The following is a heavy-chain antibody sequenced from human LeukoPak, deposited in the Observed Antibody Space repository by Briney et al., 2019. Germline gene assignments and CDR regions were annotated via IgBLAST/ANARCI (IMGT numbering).Heavy chain of an antibody. Sequence: ASVKVSSKPSAYTFTNSFIHCVRQAPGQGLEWMGWIRPNSGATNYAQNFRGRVTMTWDTSISTAFMDLSSLKSDDTAIYYCASDNTGLPPYDPWGQGTLVTVSS. CDR1: AYTFTNSF. J-gene: IGHJ5*02. CDR2: IRPNSGAT. V-gene: IGHV1-2*02. CDR3: ASDNTGLPPYDP. D-gene: IGHD2-8*02.